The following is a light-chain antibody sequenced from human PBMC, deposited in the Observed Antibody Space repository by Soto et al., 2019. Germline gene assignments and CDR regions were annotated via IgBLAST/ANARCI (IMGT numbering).Light chain of an antibody. V-gene: IGKV1-39*01. CDR3: QQTYSAPPP. Sequence: DIQMTQSPSSLSASVGDRVTITCRASQIISTYLNWYQQRAGLAPRLLIYAASSLQSGVPPRFSGSGSGTNFTLTISSMQSEDFATYFCQQTYSAPPPFGQGTKVDIK. J-gene: IGKJ1*01. CDR2: AAS. CDR1: QIISTY.